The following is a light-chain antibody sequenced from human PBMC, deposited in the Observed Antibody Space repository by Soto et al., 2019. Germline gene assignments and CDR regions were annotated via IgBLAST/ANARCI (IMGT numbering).Light chain of an antibody. J-gene: IGLJ3*02. Sequence: QSALTQPPSASGSPGQSVTISCTGTSSDVGAYNYVSWYQQHPGKAPKLMIYEVSKRPSGVPDRFSGSKSGYTASLTVSGLQAEDEADYYCRSYAGSNNSVFGGGTKLTVL. CDR1: SSDVGAYNY. V-gene: IGLV2-8*01. CDR2: EVS. CDR3: RSYAGSNNSV.